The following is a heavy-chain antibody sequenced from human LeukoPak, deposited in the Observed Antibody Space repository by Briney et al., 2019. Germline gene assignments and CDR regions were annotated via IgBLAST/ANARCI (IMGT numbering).Heavy chain of an antibody. CDR3: ARDGYYYDSSGYYFDY. D-gene: IGHD3-22*01. V-gene: IGHV3-33*01. Sequence: PGGSLRLSCAASGFTFSSYGMHWVRQAPGKGLEWVAVIWYDGSNKYYADSVKGRFTISRDNSKNTLYLQMNSLRAEDTAVYYCARDGYYYDSSGYYFDYGGQGTLVTVSS. CDR1: GFTFSSYG. J-gene: IGHJ4*02. CDR2: IWYDGSNK.